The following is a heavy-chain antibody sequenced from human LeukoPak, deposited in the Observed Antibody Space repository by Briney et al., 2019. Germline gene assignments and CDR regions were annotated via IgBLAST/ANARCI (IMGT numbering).Heavy chain of an antibody. CDR3: ARASAYDSSGYYYYGMDV. CDR1: GFTVSSNY. Sequence: GGSLRLSCAASGFTVSSNYMSWVRQAPGKGLEWVSVIYSGGSTYYADSVKGRFTVSRDNSKNSLYFQMNSLRAEDTAVYYCARASAYDSSGYYYYGMDVWGQGTTVTVSS. V-gene: IGHV3-66*01. J-gene: IGHJ6*02. D-gene: IGHD3-22*01. CDR2: IYSGGST.